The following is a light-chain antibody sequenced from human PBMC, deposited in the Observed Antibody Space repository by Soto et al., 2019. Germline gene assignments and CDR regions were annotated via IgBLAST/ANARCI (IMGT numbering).Light chain of an antibody. V-gene: IGKV3-20*01. Sequence: EVLLTQSPGTLSLSPGERATLSCRASQTVSSSHLAWYQQKPGQAPRLLIYGASDRATDIPDRFSGSGSGTDFTLTISRLEPEDFAVYYCQHFGSSPPKYTFGQGTKLEIK. CDR2: GAS. J-gene: IGKJ2*01. CDR1: QTVSSSH. CDR3: QHFGSSPPKYT.